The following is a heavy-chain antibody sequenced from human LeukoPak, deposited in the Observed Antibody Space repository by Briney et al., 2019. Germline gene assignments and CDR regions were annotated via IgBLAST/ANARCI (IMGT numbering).Heavy chain of an antibody. CDR1: GGTFSRYA. J-gene: IGHJ4*02. Sequence: EASVKVSCKASGGTFSRYAMSWVRQAPGQGLEWMGGIIPIFGTANYAQKFQGRVTITTDESTSTAYMELSSLRSEETAVYYCARSGPAVVTPFDYWGQGTLVTVSS. V-gene: IGHV1-69*05. CDR3: ARSGPAVVTPFDY. D-gene: IGHD4-23*01. CDR2: IIPIFGTA.